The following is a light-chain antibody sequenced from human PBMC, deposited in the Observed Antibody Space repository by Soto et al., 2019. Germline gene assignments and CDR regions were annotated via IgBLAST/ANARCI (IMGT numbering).Light chain of an antibody. J-gene: IGLJ1*01. CDR1: SSDVGGYKY. V-gene: IGLV2-14*01. CDR3: GSYAGSDTYV. Sequence: QSVLTQPASVSGSPGQSITISCTGTSSDVGGYKYVSWYQQHPGKAPKLIIYEVSNRPSGVSNRFSGSKSGNTASLTISGLQAEDETDYYCGSYAGSDTYVFGTGTKVTVL. CDR2: EVS.